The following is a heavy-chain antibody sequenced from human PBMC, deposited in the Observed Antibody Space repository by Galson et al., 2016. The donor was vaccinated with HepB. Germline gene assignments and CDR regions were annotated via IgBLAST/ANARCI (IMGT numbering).Heavy chain of an antibody. J-gene: IGHJ6*02. CDR1: GGSINSYD. V-gene: IGHV4-59*01. CDR2: ISYSGST. Sequence: TLSLTCTISGGSINSYDWSWSRQPPGKGLECIGYISYSGSTNYNPSLKSRVTISLDTSKNQFSLKLSSVTAADTAVYYCARDFDGMDVWGQGTTVTVSS. CDR3: ARDFDGMDV.